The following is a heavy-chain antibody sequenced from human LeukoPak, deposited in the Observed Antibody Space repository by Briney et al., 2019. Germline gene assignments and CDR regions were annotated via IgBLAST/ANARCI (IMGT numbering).Heavy chain of an antibody. CDR2: IYYRGST. Sequence: SETLSLTCTVSGGSISSSGYYWGWIRQPPGKGLEWIGSIYYRGSTYYNPSLKSRVTMSVDTSKNQFSLKLSSVTAADTAVYYCARRRVGDLTVGSDTWFDPWGQGALVTVSS. CDR3: ARRRVGDLTVGSDTWFDP. J-gene: IGHJ5*02. CDR1: GGSISSSGYY. V-gene: IGHV4-39*01. D-gene: IGHD2-15*01.